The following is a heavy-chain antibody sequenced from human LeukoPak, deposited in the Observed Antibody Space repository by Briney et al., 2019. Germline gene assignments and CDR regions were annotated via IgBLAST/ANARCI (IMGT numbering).Heavy chain of an antibody. Sequence: ASVKVSCKASGYTFTKYYIHWVRQAPGQGLEWMGWISAYNGDTNYAQKLQGRVTMTTDTSTSTAYMELRSLRSDDTAVYYCARGLQENLAWLQAFSAFDIWGQGTMVTVSS. V-gene: IGHV1-18*04. CDR3: ARGLQENLAWLQAFSAFDI. CDR2: ISAYNGDT. D-gene: IGHD6-19*01. J-gene: IGHJ3*02. CDR1: GYTFTKYY.